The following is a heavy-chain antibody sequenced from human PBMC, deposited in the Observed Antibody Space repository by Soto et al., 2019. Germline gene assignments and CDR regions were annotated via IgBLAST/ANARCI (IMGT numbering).Heavy chain of an antibody. CDR2: IIPIFGTP. CDR1: GGTFSSYA. D-gene: IGHD5-18*01. J-gene: IGHJ6*02. V-gene: IGHV1-69*12. CDR3: AKDRGYSYGNYYYYGMDV. Sequence: QVQLVQSGAEEKKPGSSVKVSCKASGGTFSSYAISWVRQAPGQGLEWMGGIIPIFGTPNYAQKFQGRVTITADESTSTAYMELSSLRSEDTAVYYCAKDRGYSYGNYYYYGMDVWGQGTTVTVSS.